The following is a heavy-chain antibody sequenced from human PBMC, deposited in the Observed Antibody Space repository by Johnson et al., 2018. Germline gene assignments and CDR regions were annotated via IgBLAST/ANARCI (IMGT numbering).Heavy chain of an antibody. Sequence: QVQLVQSGAEVKKPGASVKVSCKVSGYTLTELSIHWVRQAPGKGLEWMGGFDPEDGEPIYSQKFQGRVTMIEDTSTDTTSMGRSSLTSDDTAVYFGTTSGFSNYSYPYCMDVWGQGTTVIGSS. V-gene: IGHV1-24*01. CDR3: TTSGFSNYSYPYCMDV. J-gene: IGHJ6*02. D-gene: IGHD3-10*01. CDR2: FDPEDGEP. CDR1: GYTLTELS.